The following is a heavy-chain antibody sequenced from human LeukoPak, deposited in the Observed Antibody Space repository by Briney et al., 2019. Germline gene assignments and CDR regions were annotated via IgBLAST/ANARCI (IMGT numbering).Heavy chain of an antibody. CDR1: GFTFYNYA. CDR2: IRYDGSNK. D-gene: IGHD1-26*01. Sequence: GGSLRLSCAASGFTFYNYAMHWVRQAPGKGLEWVAFIRYDGSNKYYADSVKGRFTISRDNSKNTLYLQMNSLRAEDTAVYYCAKDERKWELLLSPDYWGQGTLVTVSS. CDR3: AKDERKWELLLSPDY. J-gene: IGHJ4*02. V-gene: IGHV3-30*02.